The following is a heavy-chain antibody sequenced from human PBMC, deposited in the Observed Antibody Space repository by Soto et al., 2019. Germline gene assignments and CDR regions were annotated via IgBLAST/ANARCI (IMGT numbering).Heavy chain of an antibody. Sequence: SETLSLTCAVYGASLSDNYCNWLRQPPGKGLEWIGEINHSGNTNYNPSLRSRVTISIDTSKNQLSLNLRSVSAADTAVYYCARLARGWYQGGFDYWGQGTLVTVSS. CDR3: ARLARGWYQGGFDY. D-gene: IGHD6-19*01. CDR1: GASLSDNY. J-gene: IGHJ4*02. V-gene: IGHV4-34*01. CDR2: INHSGNT.